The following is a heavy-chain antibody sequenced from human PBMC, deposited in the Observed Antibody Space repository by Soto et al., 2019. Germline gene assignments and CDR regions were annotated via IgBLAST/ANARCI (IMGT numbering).Heavy chain of an antibody. V-gene: IGHV4-61*08. J-gene: IGHJ4*02. CDR3: ARSLYSSSWYPQYYFDY. CDR2: IYYSGST. CDR1: GGSISSGGYY. D-gene: IGHD6-13*01. Sequence: PSQTLSLTCTVSGGSISSGGYYWSWIRQHPGKGLEWIEYIYYSGSTNYNPSLKSRVTISVDTSKNQFSLKLSSVTAADTAVYYCARSLYSSSWYPQYYFDYWGQGTLVTVSS.